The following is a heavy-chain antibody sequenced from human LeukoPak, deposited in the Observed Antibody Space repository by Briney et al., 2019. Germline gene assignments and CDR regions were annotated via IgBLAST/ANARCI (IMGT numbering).Heavy chain of an antibody. CDR3: ARDIAYPDYYDSSGYYPIDY. Sequence: ASVKVSCKASGYTFTSYGISWVRQAPGQGLEWMGWISAYNGNTNYAQKLQGRVTMTTDTSTSTAYMELRSLRSDDTAVYYCARDIAYPDYYDSSGYYPIDYWGQGTLVTVSS. D-gene: IGHD3-22*01. V-gene: IGHV1-18*01. CDR1: GYTFTSYG. J-gene: IGHJ4*02. CDR2: ISAYNGNT.